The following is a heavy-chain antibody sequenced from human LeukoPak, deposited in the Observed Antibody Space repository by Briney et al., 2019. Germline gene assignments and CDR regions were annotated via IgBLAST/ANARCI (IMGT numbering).Heavy chain of an antibody. J-gene: IGHJ2*01. D-gene: IGHD3-10*01. CDR1: GFTFSSYG. CDR2: IAYDGSNK. CDR3: ANEGASGSGSRSPYWYFDL. V-gene: IGHV3-30*18. Sequence: GRSLRLSCAASGFTFSSYGMHWVRQAPGKGLEWVAVIAYDGSNKYYADSVKGRFTISRDNSKNTLYLQMNSLRAEDTAVYYCANEGASGSGSRSPYWYFDLWGRGTLVTVSS.